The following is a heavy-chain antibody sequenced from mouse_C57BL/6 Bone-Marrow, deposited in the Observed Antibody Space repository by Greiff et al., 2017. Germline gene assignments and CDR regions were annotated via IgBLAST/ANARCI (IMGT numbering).Heavy chain of an antibody. V-gene: IGHV5-17*01. CDR1: GFTFSDYG. Sequence: EVKLVESGGGLVKPGGSLKLSCAASGFTFSDYGMHWVRQAPEKGLEWVAYISSGSSTIYYADTVKGRFTISRDNAKNTLFLQMTSLRSEDTAMYYCARLGLYYYGSSYYYAMDYWGQGTSVTVSS. CDR3: ARLGLYYYGSSYYYAMDY. J-gene: IGHJ4*01. D-gene: IGHD1-1*01. CDR2: ISSGSSTI.